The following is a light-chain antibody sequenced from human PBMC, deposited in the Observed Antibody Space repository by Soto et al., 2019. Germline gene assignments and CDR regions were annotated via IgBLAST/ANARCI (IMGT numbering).Light chain of an antibody. J-gene: IGKJ4*01. Sequence: EIVLTQSPATLSLSPGERATLSCRASQSVSSYLACYQQKPGQAPRLLIYYASNRATGIPARFSGSGSGTDFTLTISSLEPEDFAVYYCQQRSNWPLTFGGGTKLEIK. V-gene: IGKV3-11*01. CDR2: YAS. CDR3: QQRSNWPLT. CDR1: QSVSSY.